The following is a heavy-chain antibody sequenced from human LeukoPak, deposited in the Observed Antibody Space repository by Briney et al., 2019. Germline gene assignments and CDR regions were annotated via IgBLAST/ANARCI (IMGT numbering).Heavy chain of an antibody. J-gene: IGHJ5*02. D-gene: IGHD1-26*01. V-gene: IGHV3-11*04. Sequence: GGSLRLSCAASGFTCSDYYMSWIRQAPGKGLEWVSYISSSGSTIYYADSVKGRFTISRDNAKNSLYLQMNSLRAEDTAVYYCARLDGSYFGRWFDPWGQGTLVTVSS. CDR1: GFTCSDYY. CDR3: ARLDGSYFGRWFDP. CDR2: ISSSGSTI.